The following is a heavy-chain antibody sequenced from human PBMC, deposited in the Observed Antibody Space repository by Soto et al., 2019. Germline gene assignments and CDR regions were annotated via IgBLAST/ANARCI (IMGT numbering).Heavy chain of an antibody. D-gene: IGHD1-26*01. J-gene: IGHJ3*02. V-gene: IGHV3-9*01. CDR1: GFTFDDYA. CDR2: ISWNSGSI. CDR3: AKDILVGNLNDAFDI. Sequence: GGSLRLSCAASGFTFDDYAMHWVRQAPGKGLEWVSGISWNSGSIGYADSVKGRFTISRDNAKNSLYLQMNSLRAEDTALYYCAKDILVGNLNDAFDIWGQGTMVTVSS.